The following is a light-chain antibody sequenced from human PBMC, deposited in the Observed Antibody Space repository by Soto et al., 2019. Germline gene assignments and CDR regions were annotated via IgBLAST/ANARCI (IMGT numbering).Light chain of an antibody. J-gene: IGKJ1*01. CDR1: QSVEVW. V-gene: IGKV1-5*01. CDR2: DTS. Sequence: DIQMTQSPSTLPASVGDRVTISCRASQSVEVWLAWYQQRPGKAPKLLISDTSILESGVPSRFSGSGSGTEFTLTISTLQPDDFATYFCQQYYRSWTFGQGTKVDIK. CDR3: QQYYRSWT.